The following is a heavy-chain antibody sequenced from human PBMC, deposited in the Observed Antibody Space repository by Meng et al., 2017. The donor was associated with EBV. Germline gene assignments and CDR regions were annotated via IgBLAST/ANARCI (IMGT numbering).Heavy chain of an antibody. CDR3: ASESGRGYTPDY. V-gene: IGHV1-69*01. CDR1: GGPFRYYA. J-gene: IGHJ4*02. CDR2: FLPRLGAP. Sequence: QVELVQSGGEVKKPGSSVKVPCKTSGGPFRYYAISWVRQAPGQGLEWLGGFLPRLGAPNYAQKFHGRVKITADESTSTHYMDLSSLRSEDTAIYYCASESGRGYTPDYWGQGTLVTVSS. D-gene: IGHD3-10*01.